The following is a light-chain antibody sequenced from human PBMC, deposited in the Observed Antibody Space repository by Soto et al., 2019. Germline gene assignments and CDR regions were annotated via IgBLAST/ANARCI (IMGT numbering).Light chain of an antibody. V-gene: IGKV3-15*01. CDR3: QQYNNWPYT. J-gene: IGKJ2*01. Sequence: EIVMTQSPATLSVSPGERATLSCRARQGVSNNLAWYQQKPGQAPRLLIYGASTRATGIPARFSGSRSGTEFTLTISSLQSEDFAVYYCQQYNNWPYTFGQGTKLEIK. CDR1: QGVSNN. CDR2: GAS.